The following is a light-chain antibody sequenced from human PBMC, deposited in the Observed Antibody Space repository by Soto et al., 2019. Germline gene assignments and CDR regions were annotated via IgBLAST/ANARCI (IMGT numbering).Light chain of an antibody. CDR3: MQALQTPWT. J-gene: IGKJ1*01. Sequence: DIVMTQSPLSLPVTPGEPASISCRSSQSLLHSNGYTYLDWYLQKPGQSAQLLIYLGSNRASRVPERFSGSGSGTDFTLKISRVEAEYVGVYSCMQALQTPWTFGQGTKVEIK. V-gene: IGKV2-28*01. CDR1: QSLLHSNGYTY. CDR2: LGS.